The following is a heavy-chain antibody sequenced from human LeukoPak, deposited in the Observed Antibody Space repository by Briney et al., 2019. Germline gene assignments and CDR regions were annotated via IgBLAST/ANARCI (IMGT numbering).Heavy chain of an antibody. CDR3: TIWSGPHGDY. Sequence: KSSETLSLTCTVSGGSISSSSYYWGWIRQPPGKGLEWIGSIYYSGSTYYNPSLKSRVIISVDTSKNQFSLKLSSVTAADTAVYYCTIWSGPHGDYWGQGTLVTVSS. CDR1: GGSISSSSYY. CDR2: IYYSGST. J-gene: IGHJ4*02. V-gene: IGHV4-39*01. D-gene: IGHD3-3*01.